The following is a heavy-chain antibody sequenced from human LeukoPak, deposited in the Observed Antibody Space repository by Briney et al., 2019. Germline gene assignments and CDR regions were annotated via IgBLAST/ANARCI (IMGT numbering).Heavy chain of an antibody. CDR2: IWYDGSNK. V-gene: IGHV3-33*01. CDR3: ARFGQRYSFDY. Sequence: GGSLRLSCVASGFTFSSYGVHWVRQAPGKGLEWVAVIWYDGSNKYYVDSVKGRFTISRDNSKNTVYLQMNSLRAEDTAVYYCARFGQRYSFDYWGQGTLVTVSS. J-gene: IGHJ4*02. D-gene: IGHD5-18*01. CDR1: GFTFSSYG.